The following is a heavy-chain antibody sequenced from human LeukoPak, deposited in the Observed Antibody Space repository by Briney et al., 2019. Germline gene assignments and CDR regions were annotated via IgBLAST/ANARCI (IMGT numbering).Heavy chain of an antibody. Sequence: SVKVSCKASGYTFTSYGISWVRQAPGQGLEWMGRIIPILGIANYAQKFQGRVTITADKSTSTAYMELSSLRSEDTAVYYCARVGYSYGFPWGQGTLVTVSS. D-gene: IGHD5-18*01. J-gene: IGHJ5*02. V-gene: IGHV1-69*04. CDR2: IIPILGIA. CDR1: GYTFTSYG. CDR3: ARVGYSYGFP.